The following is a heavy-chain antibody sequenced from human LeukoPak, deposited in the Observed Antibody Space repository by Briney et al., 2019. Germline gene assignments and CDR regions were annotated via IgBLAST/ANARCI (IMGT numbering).Heavy chain of an antibody. CDR1: GGSISSGGYY. CDR3: ARTVVVVAATAKSFDP. Sequence: SQTLSLTCTVSGGSISSGGYYWSWIRQPAGKGLEWIGRIYTSGSTTYNPSLKSRVTISVDTSKNQFSLKLSSVTAADTAVYYCARTVVVVAATAKSFDPWGQGTLVTVSS. J-gene: IGHJ5*02. D-gene: IGHD2-15*01. V-gene: IGHV4-61*02. CDR2: IYTSGST.